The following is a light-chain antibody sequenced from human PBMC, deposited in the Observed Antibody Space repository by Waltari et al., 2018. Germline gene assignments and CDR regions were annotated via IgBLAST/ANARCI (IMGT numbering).Light chain of an antibody. Sequence: DIQMTQSPSSLSASVQDRVTITCRASQGIHNYLAWYQQKPGRVPSLLIYGASTLQSGVPSRFSGSGSGTEFTLTISSLQPEDVATYFCQKYDSAPYTFGQGTKLEI. CDR3: QKYDSAPYT. J-gene: IGKJ2*01. CDR2: GAS. V-gene: IGKV1-27*01. CDR1: QGIHNY.